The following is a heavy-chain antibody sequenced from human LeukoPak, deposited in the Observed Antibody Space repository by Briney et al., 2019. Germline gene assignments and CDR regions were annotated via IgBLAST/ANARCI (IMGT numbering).Heavy chain of an antibody. CDR2: ISGSGGST. J-gene: IGHJ4*02. CDR1: GFTFSSYA. Sequence: GGSLRLSCAASGFTFSSYAMSWVRQAPGKGLEWVSAISGSGGSTYYADSVKGRFTVSRDNSKNTLYLQMNSLRAEDTAVYYCAKIRGSGSYHFDYWGQGTLVTVSS. CDR3: AKIRGSGSYHFDY. V-gene: IGHV3-23*01. D-gene: IGHD1-26*01.